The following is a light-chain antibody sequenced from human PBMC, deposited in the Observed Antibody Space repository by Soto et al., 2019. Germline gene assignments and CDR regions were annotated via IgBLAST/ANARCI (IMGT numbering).Light chain of an antibody. J-gene: IGKJ3*01. CDR2: DAT. V-gene: IGKV3-11*01. CDR1: QSVRFY. Sequence: EIVLTQSPATLSLSPGERATLSCRASQSVRFYLAWYQQKPGQAPRLLMYDATNRATGIPARFSGSGSGTDFTLTISSLQPEDFAVYYCQQYNNWPFTFGPGTKVDIK. CDR3: QQYNNWPFT.